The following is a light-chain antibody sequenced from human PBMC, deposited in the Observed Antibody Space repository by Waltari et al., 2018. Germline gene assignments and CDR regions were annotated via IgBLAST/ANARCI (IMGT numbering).Light chain of an antibody. CDR3: QQYNNWPRT. CDR1: QSISRN. J-gene: IGKJ1*01. V-gene: IGKV3-15*01. CDR2: GAF. Sequence: EIVMTQSPATLSVSLGERATLSSRASQSISRNLAWYQQKPGQAPRPLIFGAFTRATGIPTRFSGSGSGTEFTLTISSLQSEDFAIYYCQQYNNWPRTFGQGTKVEI.